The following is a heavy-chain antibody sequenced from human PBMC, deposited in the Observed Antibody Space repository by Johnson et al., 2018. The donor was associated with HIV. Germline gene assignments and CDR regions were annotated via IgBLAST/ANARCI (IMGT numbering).Heavy chain of an antibody. CDR3: SKAQAFRGAFDI. CDR2: IGTAGDT. V-gene: IGHV3-13*01. Sequence: MQLVESGGGLVKPGGSLRLYCAASGFTFSSYDMHWVRQATGKGLEWVSAIGTAGDTYYPGSVKGRFTISRENAKNSLYLQMNSLRAEDTAVYYCSKAQAFRGAFDIWGQGTMVIVSS. J-gene: IGHJ3*02. D-gene: IGHD2/OR15-2a*01. CDR1: GFTFSSYD.